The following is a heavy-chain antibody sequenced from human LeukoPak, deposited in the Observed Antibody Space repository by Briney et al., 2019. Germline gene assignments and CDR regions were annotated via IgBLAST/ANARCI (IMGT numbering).Heavy chain of an antibody. CDR2: ISAYNGNT. CDR3: ARDHSSTSCYDY. J-gene: IGHJ4*02. Sequence: PGASVKVSCKASGYTFTSYGISWVRQAPGQGLEWMGWISAYNGNTNYAQKLQGRVTMTTDTSTSTAYIELRSLRSDDTAVYYCARDHSSTSCYDYWGQGTLVTVSS. CDR1: GYTFTSYG. V-gene: IGHV1-18*01. D-gene: IGHD2-2*01.